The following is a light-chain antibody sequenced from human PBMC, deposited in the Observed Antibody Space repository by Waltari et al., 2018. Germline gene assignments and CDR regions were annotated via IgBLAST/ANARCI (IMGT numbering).Light chain of an antibody. CDR3: QSYDTSLSVV. CDR2: VSS. V-gene: IGLV1-40*01. J-gene: IGLJ3*02. CDR1: GSNIGAGYD. Sequence: QSVLTQPPSVSGAPGQRVTISCTGSGSNIGAGYDVHWYQQLPRAAPKLPIYVSSTRPLGVPDRFFGSTSGTSASLAITGLQAEDEADYYCQSYDTSLSVVFGGGTKLTVL.